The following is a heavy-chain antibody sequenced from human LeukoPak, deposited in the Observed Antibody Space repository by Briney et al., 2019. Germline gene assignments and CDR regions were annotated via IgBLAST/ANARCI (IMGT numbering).Heavy chain of an antibody. Sequence: GGSLRLSCAASGFTFSSYSMNWVRQAPGKGLEWVSSISSSSSYIYYADSVKGRFTISRDNAKNSLYLQMNSLRAEDTAVYYCATFRQSGGVDYWGQGTLVTVSS. CDR3: ATFRQSGGVDY. CDR1: GFTFSSYS. CDR2: ISSSSSYI. D-gene: IGHD2-15*01. V-gene: IGHV3-21*01. J-gene: IGHJ4*02.